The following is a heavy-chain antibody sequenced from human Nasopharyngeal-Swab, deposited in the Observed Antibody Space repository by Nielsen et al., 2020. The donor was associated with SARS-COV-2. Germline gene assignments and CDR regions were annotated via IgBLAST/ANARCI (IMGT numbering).Heavy chain of an antibody. CDR3: ARDGLWGRDY. CDR2: IKEDGSEE. CDR1: GFTFSKRW. J-gene: IGHJ4*02. V-gene: IGHV3-7*04. D-gene: IGHD7-27*01. Sequence: GESLKISCAASGFTFSKRWRSWVRQAPGKGLEWVANIKEDGSEEYYVDSVKGRFTISRDNAKNSLYLQLNSLRAEDTAIYYCARDGLWGRDYWSQGTLVTVSS.